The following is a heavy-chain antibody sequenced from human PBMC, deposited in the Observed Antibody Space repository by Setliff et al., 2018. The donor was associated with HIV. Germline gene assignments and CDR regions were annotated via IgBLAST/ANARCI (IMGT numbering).Heavy chain of an antibody. CDR1: GGSISSHY. CDR2: IYYSGST. CDR3: AVVQYYYDTSGSDY. D-gene: IGHD3-22*01. J-gene: IGHJ4*02. V-gene: IGHV4-59*11. Sequence: PSETLSLTCTVSGGSISSHYWSWIRQPPGKGLEWIGSIYYSGSTSYNPSLKSRVTISVDTSKSQFSLKLSSVTAADTAVYYCAVVQYYYDTSGSDYWGQGTLVTVS.